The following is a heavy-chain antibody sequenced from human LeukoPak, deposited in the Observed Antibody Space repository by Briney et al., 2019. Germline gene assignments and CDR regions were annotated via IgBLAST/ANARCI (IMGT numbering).Heavy chain of an antibody. V-gene: IGHV3-30*18. Sequence: GRSLRLSCAASGVTFSSYGMHWVRQAPGKGLEWVAVISYDGSNKYYADSVKGRFTISRDNSKNTLYLQMNSLRAEDTAVYYCEKDLYYDSSSYYIGYFDYWGQGTLVTVSS. D-gene: IGHD3-22*01. J-gene: IGHJ4*02. CDR1: GVTFSSYG. CDR3: EKDLYYDSSSYYIGYFDY. CDR2: ISYDGSNK.